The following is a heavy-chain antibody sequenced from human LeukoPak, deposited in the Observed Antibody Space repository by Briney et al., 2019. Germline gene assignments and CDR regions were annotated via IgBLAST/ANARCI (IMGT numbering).Heavy chain of an antibody. V-gene: IGHV3-7*01. CDR2: IKQVGSGK. D-gene: IGHD3-10*01. Sequence: PGGSLRLSCAASGFTFSSYSMSWVRQAPGKGLEWVANIKQVGSGKYYVDSVKGRFTISRDNAKNSLYLQMNSLRAEDTAVYYCARVVTYYGSGTYYYYYMDVWGKGTTVTVSS. CDR1: GFTFSSYS. CDR3: ARVVTYYGSGTYYYYYMDV. J-gene: IGHJ6*03.